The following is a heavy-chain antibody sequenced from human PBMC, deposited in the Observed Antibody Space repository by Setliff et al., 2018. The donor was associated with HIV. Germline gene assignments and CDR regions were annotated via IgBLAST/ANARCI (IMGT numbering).Heavy chain of an antibody. CDR2: VYSNGNT. Sequence: SETLSLTCTVSGGSISGHYWSWIRQTPGKGLEWIGYVYSNGNTDYNPSLKSRVTIPVDPSKNQFSLKLSSVTAADTAVYYCARGDGYRGNDAYYDTGLDVWGQGITVTVSS. CDR1: GGSISGHY. CDR3: ARGDGYRGNDAYYDTGLDV. J-gene: IGHJ6*02. D-gene: IGHD5-12*01. V-gene: IGHV4-59*11.